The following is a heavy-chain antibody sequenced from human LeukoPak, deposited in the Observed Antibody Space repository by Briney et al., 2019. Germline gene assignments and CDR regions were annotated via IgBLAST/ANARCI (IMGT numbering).Heavy chain of an antibody. CDR1: GGSISSYY. Sequence: SETLSLTCTVSGGSISSYYWSWIRQPPGKGLEWIGEINHSGSTNYNPSLKSRVTISVDTSKNQFSLKLSSVTAADTAVYYCARLTGYSSSWYSSRYGMDVWGKGTTVTVSS. V-gene: IGHV4-34*01. CDR3: ARLTGYSSSWYSSRYGMDV. CDR2: INHSGST. D-gene: IGHD6-13*01. J-gene: IGHJ6*04.